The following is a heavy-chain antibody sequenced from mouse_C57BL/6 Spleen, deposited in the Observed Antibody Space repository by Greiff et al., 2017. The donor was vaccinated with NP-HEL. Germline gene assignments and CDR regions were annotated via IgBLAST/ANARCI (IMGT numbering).Heavy chain of an antibody. Sequence: EVQVVESGPGLVKPSQSLSLTCSVTGYSITSGYYWNWIRQFPGNKLEWMGYISYDGSNNYNPSLKNRISITRDTSKNQFFLKLNSVTTEDTATYYCARFNGYDGGFAYWGQGTLVTVSA. CDR1: GYSITSGYY. D-gene: IGHD2-2*01. V-gene: IGHV3-6*01. CDR3: ARFNGYDGGFAY. J-gene: IGHJ3*01. CDR2: ISYDGSN.